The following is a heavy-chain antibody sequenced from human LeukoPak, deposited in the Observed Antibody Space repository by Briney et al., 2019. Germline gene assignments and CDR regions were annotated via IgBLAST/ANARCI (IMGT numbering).Heavy chain of an antibody. D-gene: IGHD2-2*02. CDR2: IYPGDSDT. CDR3: ARGVPYCSSTSCYTGWFDP. CDR1: GYSFTSYW. J-gene: IGHJ5*02. Sequence: GESLKISCKGSGYSFTSYWIGCVRQMPGKGLEWMGIIYPGDSDTRYNPSFQGQVTISADKSISTAYLQWSSLKASDTAMYYCARGVPYCSSTSCYTGWFDPWGQGTLVTVSS. V-gene: IGHV5-51*01.